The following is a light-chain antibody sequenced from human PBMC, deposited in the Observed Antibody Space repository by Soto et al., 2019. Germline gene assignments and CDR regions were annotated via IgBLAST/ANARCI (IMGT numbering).Light chain of an antibody. V-gene: IGKV1-5*01. CDR1: QSISSW. Sequence: DIQMTQSPSTLSASVGDRVTITCRASQSISSWLAWYQQKPGKAPKLLIYDASSLESGVPSRFSGSGSGTELTLTISSLQPDDFATYYCQQYNSYSGVTFGPGTKVDIK. CDR2: DAS. CDR3: QQYNSYSGVT. J-gene: IGKJ3*01.